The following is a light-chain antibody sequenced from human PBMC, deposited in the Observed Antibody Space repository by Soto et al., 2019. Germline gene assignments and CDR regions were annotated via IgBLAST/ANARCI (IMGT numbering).Light chain of an antibody. CDR3: QQYANFLRT. V-gene: IGKV3-20*01. CDR2: GAS. Sequence: EIVLTQSPGTLSMSAGERATLSCRASQSVSSSYLAWYQQKPGQAPRLLIYGASRTDTGIPDRFSGSGCGRDFPLTISTLEPEDFAVYYGQQYANFLRTIGQGTNVEIK. CDR1: QSVSSSY. J-gene: IGKJ1*01.